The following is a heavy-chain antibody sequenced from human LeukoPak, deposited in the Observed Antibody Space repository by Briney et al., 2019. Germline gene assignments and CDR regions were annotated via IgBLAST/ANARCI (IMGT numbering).Heavy chain of an antibody. Sequence: GGSLRLSCAASGFTFSSYAMSWVRQDPRKGLEWVLAISGSGGSTYYADSVKGRFTISRDNSKNTLYLQMNSLRAEDTAVYYCAKDREDIVLMVSGSTGFDYWGQGTLVTVSS. CDR3: AKDREDIVLMVSGSTGFDY. CDR2: ISGSGGST. D-gene: IGHD2-8*01. V-gene: IGHV3-23*01. J-gene: IGHJ4*02. CDR1: GFTFSSYA.